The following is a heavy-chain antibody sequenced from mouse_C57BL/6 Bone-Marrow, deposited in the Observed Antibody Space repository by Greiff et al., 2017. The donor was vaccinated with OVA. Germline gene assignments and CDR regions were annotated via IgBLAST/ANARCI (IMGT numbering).Heavy chain of an antibody. CDR1: GYTFTDYN. V-gene: IGHV1-18*01. CDR3: ASLTGDWYFDV. D-gene: IGHD4-1*01. CDR2: INPNNGGT. J-gene: IGHJ1*03. Sequence: EVQLQQSGPELVKPGASVKIPCKASGYTFTDYNMDWVKQSHGKSLEWIGDINPNNGGTIYNQKFKGKATLTVGKSSSTAYMELRSLTSEDTAVYYCASLTGDWYFDVWGTGTTVTVSS.